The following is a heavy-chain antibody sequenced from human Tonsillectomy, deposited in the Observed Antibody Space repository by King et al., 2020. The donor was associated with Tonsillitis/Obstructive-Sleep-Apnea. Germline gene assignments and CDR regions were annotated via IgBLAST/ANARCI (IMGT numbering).Heavy chain of an antibody. V-gene: IGHV4-34*01. D-gene: IGHD2-2*03. Sequence: VQLQQWGAGLLKPSETLSLTCAVYGGSFSGYYWSWIRQPPGKGLEWIGEINHSGSTNYNPSLKSRVTISVDTSKNPFSLKLSSVTAADTAVFYCARGRVDIVVVPAAESASETYYFDYWGQGTLVTVSS. CDR2: INHSGST. J-gene: IGHJ4*02. CDR3: ARGRVDIVVVPAAESASETYYFDY. CDR1: GGSFSGYY.